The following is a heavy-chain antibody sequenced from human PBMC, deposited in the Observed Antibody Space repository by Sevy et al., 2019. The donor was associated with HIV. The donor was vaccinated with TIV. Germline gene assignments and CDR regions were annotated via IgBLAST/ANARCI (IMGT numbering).Heavy chain of an antibody. D-gene: IGHD3-10*01. Sequence: GGSLRLSCAASGFTFSSYAMSWVRQAPGKGLEWVSAISGSGGSTYYGDSVKGRFTISRDNSKNTLYLQMNSLRAEDTAVYYCASLMRYGDYYFDYWGQGTLVTVSS. V-gene: IGHV3-23*01. CDR3: ASLMRYGDYYFDY. J-gene: IGHJ4*02. CDR1: GFTFSSYA. CDR2: ISGSGGST.